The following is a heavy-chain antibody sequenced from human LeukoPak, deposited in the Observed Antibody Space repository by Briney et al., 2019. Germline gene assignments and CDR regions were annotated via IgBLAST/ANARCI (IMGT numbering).Heavy chain of an antibody. CDR1: GGSISSDAYY. V-gene: IGHV4-31*03. D-gene: IGHD3-22*01. J-gene: IGHJ4*02. CDR2: IYYSGST. CDR3: ARSYDSSASGFDY. Sequence: SQTLSLTCTVSGGSISSDAYYWSWIRQHPGKGQEWIGYIYYSGSTYYNPSLKSRVTISGDTSKNHFSLTLSSVTAADTAVYYCARSYDSSASGFDYWGQGTLVTVSP.